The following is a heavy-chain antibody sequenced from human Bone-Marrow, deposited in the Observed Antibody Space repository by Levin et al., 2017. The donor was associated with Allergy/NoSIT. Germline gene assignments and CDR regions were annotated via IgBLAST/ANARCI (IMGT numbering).Heavy chain of an antibody. D-gene: IGHD3-9*01. CDR2: IGTAGDT. CDR3: ARGQYYDILTGYPPYGMDV. CDR1: GFTFSSYD. J-gene: IGHJ6*02. V-gene: IGHV3-13*01. Sequence: GESLKISCAASGFTFSSYDMHWVRQATGKGLEWVSAIGTAGDTYYPGSVKGRFTISRENAKNSLYLQMNSLRAGDTAVYYCARGQYYDILTGYPPYGMDVWGQGTTVTVSS.